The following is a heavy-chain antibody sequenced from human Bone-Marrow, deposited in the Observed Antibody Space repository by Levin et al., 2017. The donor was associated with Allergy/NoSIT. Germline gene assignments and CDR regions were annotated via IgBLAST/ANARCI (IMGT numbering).Heavy chain of an antibody. CDR2: IDGDGDK. D-gene: IGHD1-1*01. CDR1: GISLSTSEMY. CDR3: ARMATTRGTFDI. J-gene: IGHJ3*02. Sequence: ESGPTLVKPTQTLTLTCTSSGISLSTSEMYINWIRQPPGKAPEWLARIDGDGDKYYSTSLQTRLTISRDTSKNHVVLTMTNMDPVDTATYYCARMATTRGTFDIWGQGTTVTVSS. V-gene: IGHV2-70*11.